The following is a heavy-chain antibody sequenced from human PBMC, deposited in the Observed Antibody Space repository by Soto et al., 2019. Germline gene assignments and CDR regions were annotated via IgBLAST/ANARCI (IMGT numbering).Heavy chain of an antibody. J-gene: IGHJ4*02. CDR2: ISWNSGSI. D-gene: IGHD6-13*01. CDR3: AKASGPYSRPLY. Sequence: EVQLVESGGGLVQPGRSLRLSCAASGFTFDDYAMHWVRQAPGKGLEWVSGISWNSGSIGYADSVKGRFTISRDNAKNSLYLQMNSLRAEDTALYYCAKASGPYSRPLYWGQGTLVTVSS. CDR1: GFTFDDYA. V-gene: IGHV3-9*01.